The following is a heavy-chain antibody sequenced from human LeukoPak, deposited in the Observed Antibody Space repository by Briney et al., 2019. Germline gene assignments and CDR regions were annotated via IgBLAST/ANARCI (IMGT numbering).Heavy chain of an antibody. CDR2: IYSGGST. Sequence: GGSLRLSCAASGFTVRSNYMSWVRQAPGKGLEWVSVIYSGGSTYYADSVKGRFTISRDNSKNTLYLQMNSLRAEDTAVYYCARVRGSIQRNNWFDPWGQGTLVTVSS. CDR1: GFTVRSNY. D-gene: IGHD5-18*01. CDR3: ARVRGSIQRNNWFDP. V-gene: IGHV3-66*01. J-gene: IGHJ5*02.